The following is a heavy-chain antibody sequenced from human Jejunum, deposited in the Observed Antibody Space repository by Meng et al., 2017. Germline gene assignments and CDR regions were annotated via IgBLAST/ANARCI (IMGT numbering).Heavy chain of an antibody. Sequence: GSLRLSCTVSGGSISSYYWSWIRQPPGKGLEWIGYIDYSGSTNYNPSLKSRVTISVDTSKNQFSLKLSSVTAADTAVYYCARGGSLRGWFDPWGQGTLVTVSS. CDR2: IDYSGST. D-gene: IGHD1-26*01. CDR3: ARGGSLRGWFDP. CDR1: GGSISSYY. J-gene: IGHJ5*02. V-gene: IGHV4-59*01.